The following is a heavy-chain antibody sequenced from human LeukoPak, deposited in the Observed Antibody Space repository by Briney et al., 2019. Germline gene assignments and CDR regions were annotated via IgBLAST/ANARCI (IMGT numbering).Heavy chain of an antibody. J-gene: IGHJ1*01. CDR3: ARDDIVVVPAAASAEYFQH. D-gene: IGHD2-2*01. V-gene: IGHV3-21*01. CDR1: GFTFSSYS. Sequence: GGSLRLSCAASGFTFSSYSMNWVRQAPGKGLEWVSSITSSSSYIYYADSVKGRFTISRDNAKNSLYLQMNSLRAEDTAVYYCARDDIVVVPAAASAEYFQHWGQGTLVTVSS. CDR2: ITSSSSYI.